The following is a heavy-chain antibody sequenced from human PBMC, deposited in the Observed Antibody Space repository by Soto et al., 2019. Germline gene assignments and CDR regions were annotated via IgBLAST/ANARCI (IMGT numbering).Heavy chain of an antibody. Sequence: ASVKVSCKASGYTFTSYGISWVRQAPGQGLEWMGWISAYNGSTNYAQKLQGRVTMTTDTSTSTAYMELRSLRSDDTAVYYCARDVAAAGILDYWGQGTLVTVSS. J-gene: IGHJ4*02. CDR3: ARDVAAAGILDY. CDR1: GYTFTSYG. V-gene: IGHV1-18*01. D-gene: IGHD6-13*01. CDR2: ISAYNGST.